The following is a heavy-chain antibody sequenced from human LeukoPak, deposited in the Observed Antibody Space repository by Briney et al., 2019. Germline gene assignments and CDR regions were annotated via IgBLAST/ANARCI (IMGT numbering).Heavy chain of an antibody. D-gene: IGHD2-15*01. CDR1: GGSISSSSYS. J-gene: IGHJ3*02. CDR2: IFYSGTT. CDR3: ARAEGYAGFAFDI. V-gene: IGHV4-31*03. Sequence: SETLSLTCTVSGGSISSSSYSWSWIRQHPGKGLEWIGYIFYSGTTYYNPSLKSRVTISVDTSQNQFSLKLSSVTAADTAVYYCARAEGYAGFAFDIWGQGTMVTVSS.